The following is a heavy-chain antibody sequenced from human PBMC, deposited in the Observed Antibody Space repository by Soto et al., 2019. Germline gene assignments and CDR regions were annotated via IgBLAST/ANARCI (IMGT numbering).Heavy chain of an antibody. CDR2: IIPIFGTA. Sequence: QVQLVQSGAEVKKPGSSVKVSCKASGGTFSSCAISWVRQAPGQGLEWMGGIIPIFGTANYAQKFQGRVTITADESTSTAYMELSSLRSEDTAVYYCARDQVEYCSGGSCYTQYYYYGMDVWGQGTTVTVSS. CDR1: GGTFSSCA. J-gene: IGHJ6*02. D-gene: IGHD2-15*01. CDR3: ARDQVEYCSGGSCYTQYYYYGMDV. V-gene: IGHV1-69*01.